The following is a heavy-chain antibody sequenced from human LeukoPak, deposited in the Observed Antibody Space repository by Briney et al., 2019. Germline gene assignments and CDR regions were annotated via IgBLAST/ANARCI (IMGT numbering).Heavy chain of an antibody. CDR2: ISGSGGST. D-gene: IGHD5-12*01. Sequence: GGSLRLSCAASGFTFSSYAMSWVRQAPGKGLEWVSAISGSGGSTYYADSVKGRFTISRDNSKNTLYLQMNSLRAEDTAVYYCAKKQGTAVILAKTLDSWGQGTLVTVSS. V-gene: IGHV3-23*01. CDR3: AKKQGTAVILAKTLDS. J-gene: IGHJ4*02. CDR1: GFTFSSYA.